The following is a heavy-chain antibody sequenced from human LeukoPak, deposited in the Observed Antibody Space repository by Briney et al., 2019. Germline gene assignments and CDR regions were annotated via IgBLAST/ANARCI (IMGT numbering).Heavy chain of an antibody. J-gene: IGHJ4*02. Sequence: GGSLRLSCAASGFTFSSYWMHWVRQAPGKGLVCVSRITSDGSSTSYADSVRGRFTISRDNAKNTVYLQMNSLRAEDTAVYYRARDLTGAVFDFWGQGTLVTVSS. D-gene: IGHD1-26*01. V-gene: IGHV3-74*01. CDR2: ITSDGSST. CDR1: GFTFSSYW. CDR3: ARDLTGAVFDF.